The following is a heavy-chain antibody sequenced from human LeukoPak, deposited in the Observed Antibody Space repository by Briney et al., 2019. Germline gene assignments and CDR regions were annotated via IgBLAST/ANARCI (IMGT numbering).Heavy chain of an antibody. CDR1: GFKFSSYS. D-gene: IGHD6-6*01. CDR3: AREYRSSHDY. J-gene: IGHJ4*02. V-gene: IGHV3-21*01. Sequence: PGGSLRLSCAASGFKFSSYSMKWVRQAPGKGLEWVSFISSSSSYIYYADSLKGRFTISRDNAKNSLYLQMNSLRAEDTAVYYCAREYRSSHDYWGQGTLVTVSS. CDR2: ISSSSSYI.